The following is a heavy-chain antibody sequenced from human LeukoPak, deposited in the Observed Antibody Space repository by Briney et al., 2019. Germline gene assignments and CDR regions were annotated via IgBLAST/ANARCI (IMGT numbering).Heavy chain of an antibody. D-gene: IGHD1-14*01. CDR1: GGSIINGDYY. J-gene: IGHJ4*02. Sequence: SETLSLTCTLSGGSIINGDYYWSWIRQPPGKGLEWIGYIYDDGSTYYNPSLKSRVTISIDTSKNQFSPNLRSVTAAGTAVYYCARLTGSGEVFDSWGQGTLVTVSS. CDR2: IYDDGST. CDR3: ARLTGSGEVFDS. V-gene: IGHV4-30-4*01.